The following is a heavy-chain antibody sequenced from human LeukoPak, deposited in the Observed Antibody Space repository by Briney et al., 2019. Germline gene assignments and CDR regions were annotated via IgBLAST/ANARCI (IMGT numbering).Heavy chain of an antibody. V-gene: IGHV3-74*01. Sequence: PGASLRLSSAVSGFTFSSYWMHWVRQAPGKGLRWGSRINSAVIRTYYAGSLKGRFPIPRDNAKYTLYLQMDSLRAEVKAVYYCARGSPGYSSSYFDYWGQGTLVTVSS. CDR3: ARGSPGYSSSYFDY. J-gene: IGHJ4*02. CDR2: INSAVIRT. D-gene: IGHD6-13*01. CDR1: GFTFSSYW.